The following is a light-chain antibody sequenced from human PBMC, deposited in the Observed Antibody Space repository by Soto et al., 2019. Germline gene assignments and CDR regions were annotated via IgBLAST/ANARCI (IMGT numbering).Light chain of an antibody. V-gene: IGKV3D-20*02. CDR2: GAS. CDR1: QSVSSSY. CDR3: QHRYNWPPLT. Sequence: EIVLTQSPGTLSLSPGERATLSCRASQSVSSSYLAWYQQKPGQAPRLLIYGASSRATGIPDRFSGSGSGTDFTLTISSLEPEDFAVYYCQHRYNWPPLTFGGGTKVEIK. J-gene: IGKJ4*01.